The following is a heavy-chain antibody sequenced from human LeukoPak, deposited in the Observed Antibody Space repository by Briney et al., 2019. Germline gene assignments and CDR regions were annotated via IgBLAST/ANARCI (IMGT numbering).Heavy chain of an antibody. J-gene: IGHJ4*02. D-gene: IGHD3-22*01. CDR3: AKDASPTYYYDSSGYYYFDY. CDR1: RFTFSSYD. V-gene: IGHV3-48*01. Sequence: PGGSLRLSCAASRFTFSSYDMYWVRQAPGKGLEWVSYISSGSSSTRYYADSVKGRFTISRDNAKNSLYLQMNSLRAKDTAVYYCAKDASPTYYYDSSGYYYFDYWGQGTLVTVSS. CDR2: ISSGSSSTR.